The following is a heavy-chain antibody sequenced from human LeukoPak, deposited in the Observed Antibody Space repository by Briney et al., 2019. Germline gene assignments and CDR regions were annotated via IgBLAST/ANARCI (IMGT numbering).Heavy chain of an antibody. CDR3: AKGRRGYSGYDSYFDY. CDR1: GFTFDDYA. Sequence: GGSLRLSCAASGFTFDDYAMHWVRQAPGKGLEWVAFIRYDGSNKYYADSVKGRFTISRDNSKNTLYLQMNSLRAEDTAVYYCAKGRRGYSGYDSYFDYWGQGTLVTVSS. D-gene: IGHD5-12*01. CDR2: IRYDGSNK. V-gene: IGHV3-30*02. J-gene: IGHJ4*02.